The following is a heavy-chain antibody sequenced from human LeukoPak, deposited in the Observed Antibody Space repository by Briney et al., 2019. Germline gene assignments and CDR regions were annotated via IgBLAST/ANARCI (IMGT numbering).Heavy chain of an antibody. V-gene: IGHV4-59*01. Sequence: SETLSLTCTVSGGSMSSYYWSWIRQPPGKGLEWIGYIYYSGSTNYNPSLKSRVTISVDTSKNQFSLKLSSVTAADTAVYYCASGHYDILTGYQGYFDYWGQGTLVTVSS. J-gene: IGHJ4*02. CDR2: IYYSGST. CDR1: GGSMSSYY. D-gene: IGHD3-9*01. CDR3: ASGHYDILTGYQGYFDY.